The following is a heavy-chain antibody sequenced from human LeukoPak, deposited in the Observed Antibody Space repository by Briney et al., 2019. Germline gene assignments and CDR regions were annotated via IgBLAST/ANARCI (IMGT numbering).Heavy chain of an antibody. V-gene: IGHV3-33*01. CDR2: IWYDGSNK. CDR1: GFTCSSYG. CDR3: ARDPRRRYCSGGSCNHFDY. D-gene: IGHD2-15*01. Sequence: GGSLRLSWAASGFTCSSYGMHWVRQAPGKGLEWVAVIWYDGSNKYYADSVKGRFTISRDNSKNTLYLQMNSLRAEDTAVYYCARDPRRRYCSGGSCNHFDYWGQGTLVTVSS. J-gene: IGHJ4*02.